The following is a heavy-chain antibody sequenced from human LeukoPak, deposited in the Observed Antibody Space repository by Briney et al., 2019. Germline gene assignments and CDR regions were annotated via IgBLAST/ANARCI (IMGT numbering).Heavy chain of an antibody. CDR1: GFTFSNYI. D-gene: IGHD2-2*01. J-gene: IGHJ3*02. Sequence: GGSLRLSCAASGFTFSNYIMTWVRQAPGKGLEWVSVINNGGDTTYYADSVKGRFTISRDNSKNTLYLQMNSLRAEDTAVYYCAREVRYQDAFDIWGQGTMVTVSS. V-gene: IGHV3-23*01. CDR3: AREVRYQDAFDI. CDR2: INNGGDTT.